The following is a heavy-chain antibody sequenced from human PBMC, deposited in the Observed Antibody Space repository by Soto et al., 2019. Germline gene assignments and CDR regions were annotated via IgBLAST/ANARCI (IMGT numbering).Heavy chain of an antibody. CDR3: ARDSDNYYFDY. CDR2: IIPIFGTA. J-gene: IGHJ4*02. D-gene: IGHD1-20*01. V-gene: IGHV1-69*13. CDR1: GGTFSSYA. Sequence: GASVKVSCKASGGTFSSYAISWVRQAPGQGHEWMGGIIPIFGTANYAQKFQGRVTITADESTSTAYMELSSLSSEDTAVYYCARDSDNYYFDYWGQGTLVTVSS.